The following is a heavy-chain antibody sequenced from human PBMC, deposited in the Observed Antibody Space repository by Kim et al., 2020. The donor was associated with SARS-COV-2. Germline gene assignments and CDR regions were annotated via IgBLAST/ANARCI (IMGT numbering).Heavy chain of an antibody. CDR3: ARDRLNWFDP. CDR2: ST. J-gene: IGHJ5*02. V-gene: IGHV3-66*01. Sequence: STYTEDAVTGRFTITRDNSKNTLYLQMNSLGAEDTAVYNGARDRLNWFDPWGQGTLVTVSS.